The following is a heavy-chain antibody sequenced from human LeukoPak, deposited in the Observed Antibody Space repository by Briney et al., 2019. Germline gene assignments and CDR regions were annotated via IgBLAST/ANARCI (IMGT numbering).Heavy chain of an antibody. CDR3: ARDDVGATPAFDI. J-gene: IGHJ3*02. CDR2: ISAYNGNT. Sequence: GASVKVSCKASGYTFTSYGISWVRQAPGQGLEWMGWISAYNGNTNYAQKLQGRVTMTTDTSTSTAYIELRSLRSDDTAVYYCARDDVGATPAFDIWGQGTMVTVSS. V-gene: IGHV1-18*01. CDR1: GYTFTSYG. D-gene: IGHD1-26*01.